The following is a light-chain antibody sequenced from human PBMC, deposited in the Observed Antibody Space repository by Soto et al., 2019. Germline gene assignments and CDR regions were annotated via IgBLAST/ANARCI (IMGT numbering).Light chain of an antibody. CDR2: GAS. CDR1: HSVNSN. V-gene: IGKV3-15*01. Sequence: MMMTQSPATLSVSQGEGVTLSCRSSHSVNSNVAWHPKKHGQAPRILLYGASTRATAIPVRFSGRGFGTEFTLTISSLRSEDFAVYYYQQYKNWPLFGQGTRLEIK. CDR3: QQYKNWPL. J-gene: IGKJ5*01.